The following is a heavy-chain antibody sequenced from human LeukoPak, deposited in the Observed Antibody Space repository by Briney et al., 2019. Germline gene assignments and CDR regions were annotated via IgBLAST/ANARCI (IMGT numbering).Heavy chain of an antibody. J-gene: IGHJ4*02. CDR1: GYSFTSYW. V-gene: IGHV5-10-1*01. CDR2: IDPSDSYT. D-gene: IGHD4-17*01. CDR3: ARAPSTTLRFFDY. Sequence: GESLRISCKGSGYSFTSYWISWVRQMPGKGLEWMGRIDPSDSYTNYSPSFQGHVTISADKSISTAYLHWSSLKASDTAMYYCARAPSTTLRFFDYWAQGPLVTVSS.